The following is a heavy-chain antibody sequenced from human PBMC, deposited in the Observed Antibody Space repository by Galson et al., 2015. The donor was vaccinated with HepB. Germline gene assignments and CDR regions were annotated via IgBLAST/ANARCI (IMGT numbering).Heavy chain of an antibody. D-gene: IGHD6-19*01. J-gene: IGHJ4*02. CDR3: AKDNPPYRQWLVRGFSY. CDR1: GYTFTTST. CDR2: INAGNGNT. V-gene: IGHV1-3*01. Sequence: SVKVSCKASGYTFTTSTMHWVRQAPGQRLEWMGWINAGNGNTKYSQKFKGRVTITRDTSATTAYMELSSLTPEDTAVYFRAKDNPPYRQWLVRGFSYWGQGALVTVSS.